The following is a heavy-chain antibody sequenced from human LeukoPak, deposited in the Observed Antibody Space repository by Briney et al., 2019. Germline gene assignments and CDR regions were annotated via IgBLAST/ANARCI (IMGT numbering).Heavy chain of an antibody. CDR2: MNPNSGNT. V-gene: IGHV1-8*03. CDR3: ARGEWELLGAFDI. Sequence: ASVKVSCRASGYTFTSYDINWVRQATGQGLEWMGWMNPNSGNTGYAQKFQGRVTITRNNSISTAYMELSSLRSEDTAVYYCARGEWELLGAFDIWGQGTMVTVSS. CDR1: GYTFTSYD. D-gene: IGHD1-26*01. J-gene: IGHJ3*02.